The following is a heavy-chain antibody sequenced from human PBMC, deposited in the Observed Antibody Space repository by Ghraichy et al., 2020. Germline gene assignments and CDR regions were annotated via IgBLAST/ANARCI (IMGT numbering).Heavy chain of an antibody. CDR2: ISGSGGST. CDR1: GFTFSSYA. J-gene: IGHJ4*02. D-gene: IGHD2-2*01. V-gene: IGHV3-23*01. Sequence: GGSLRLSCAASGFTFSSYAMSWVRQAPGKGLEWVSAISGSGGSTYYADSVKGRFTISRDNAKNSLYLQMNSLRAEDTAVYYCARVGGVVRSYYFYYWGQGTLVTVSS. CDR3: ARVGGVVRSYYFYY.